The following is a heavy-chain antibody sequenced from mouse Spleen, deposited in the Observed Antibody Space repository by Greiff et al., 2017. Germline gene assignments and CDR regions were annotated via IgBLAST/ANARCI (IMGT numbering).Heavy chain of an antibody. CDR3: TYGDYLLPY. CDR2: IYPGNSDT. D-gene: IGHD2-13*01. Sequence: VQLQQSGTVLARPGASVKMSCKTSGYTFTSYWMHWVKQRPGQGLEWIGAIYPGNSDTSYNQKFKGKAKLTAVTSASTAYMELSSLTNEDSAVYYCTYGDYLLPYWGQGTLVTVSA. V-gene: IGHV1-5*01. CDR1: GYTFTSYW. J-gene: IGHJ3*01.